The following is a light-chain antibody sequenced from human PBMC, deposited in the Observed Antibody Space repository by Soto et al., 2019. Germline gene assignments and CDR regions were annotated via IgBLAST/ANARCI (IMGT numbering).Light chain of an antibody. CDR1: QSLGIW. V-gene: IGKV1-5*01. Sequence: DIQMTQSPSTLSASVGDRVTITCRASQSLGIWLAWHQQKPGKAPKLLIYDASTLKSGVPSRFSGSGSGTKFTLTISSLQPDEFATYYCQEYNSYAGPFGQGTKVEVK. CDR2: DAS. J-gene: IGKJ1*01. CDR3: QEYNSYAGP.